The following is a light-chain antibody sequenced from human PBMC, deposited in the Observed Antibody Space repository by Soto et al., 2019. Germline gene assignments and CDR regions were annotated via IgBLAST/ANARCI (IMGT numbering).Light chain of an antibody. V-gene: IGKV1-39*01. CDR2: AAS. CDR3: QQSYSTPFT. J-gene: IGKJ4*01. CDR1: QSISSY. Sequence: DIQMTQSPSSLSASVGDRVTITCRARQSISSYLNWYQQKPGKAPKLLIYAASSLQSGVPSRFSGRGSGTDFTLPISCLQPEDFATYYCQQSYSTPFTFGVTTKVEIK.